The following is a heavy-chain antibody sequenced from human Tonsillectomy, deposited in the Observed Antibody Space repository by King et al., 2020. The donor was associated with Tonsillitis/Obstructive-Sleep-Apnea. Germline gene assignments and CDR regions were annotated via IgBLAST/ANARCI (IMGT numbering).Heavy chain of an antibody. D-gene: IGHD5-12*01. J-gene: IGHJ4*02. CDR3: ARHNEGSSGYDFLDY. CDR2: VYPGDSDT. V-gene: IGHV5-51*01. Sequence: QLVQSGTEVKKPGESLQISCQGSGYSFTNYWIGWVRQMPGKGLEWMGIVYPGDSDTRYSPSFQGQVTISADKSISTAFLQWSSLKASDTAIYYCARHNEGSSGYDFLDYWGQGTLVTVSS. CDR1: GYSFTNYW.